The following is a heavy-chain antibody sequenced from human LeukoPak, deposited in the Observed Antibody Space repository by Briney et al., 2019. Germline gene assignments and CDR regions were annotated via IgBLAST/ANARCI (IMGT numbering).Heavy chain of an antibody. CDR3: ASPDLGDYSNSPQGYGMDV. CDR2: IIPILGIA. CDR1: GGTFSSYT. D-gene: IGHD4-11*01. V-gene: IGHV1-69*02. J-gene: IGHJ6*02. Sequence: SVKVSCKASGGTFSSYTISWVRQAPGQGLEWMGRIIPILGIANYAQKFQGRVTITADKSTSTAYMELCSLRSEDTAVYYCASPDLGDYSNSPQGYGMDVWGQGTTVTVSS.